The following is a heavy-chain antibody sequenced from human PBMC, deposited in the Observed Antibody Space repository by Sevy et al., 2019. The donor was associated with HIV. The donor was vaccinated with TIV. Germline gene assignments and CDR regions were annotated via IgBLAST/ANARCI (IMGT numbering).Heavy chain of an antibody. CDR1: GYIFTSYG. Sequence: ASVKVSCKASGYIFTSYGISWVRQAPGRGLEWVGWISPYKGTTNYAQKFQGRVTMTTDTSTFTVYMQLRGLRSDDTAIYYCARDRDYDYIWGTFPYRDFWGQGTLVTVSS. CDR2: ISPYKGTT. CDR3: ARDRDYDYIWGTFPYRDF. V-gene: IGHV1-18*01. J-gene: IGHJ4*02. D-gene: IGHD3-16*01.